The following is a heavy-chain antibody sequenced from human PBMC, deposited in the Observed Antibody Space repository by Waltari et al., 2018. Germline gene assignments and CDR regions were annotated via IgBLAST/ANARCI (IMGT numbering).Heavy chain of an antibody. J-gene: IGHJ6*03. Sequence: QVQLVQSGAEVKKPGSSVKVSCKASGGTFSSYAISWVRQAPGQGLEWRGGIIPILGIANYAQKFQGRVTITADKATSTAYMELSSLRSEDTAVYYCARGEWNYYYMDVWGKGTTVTVSS. D-gene: IGHD3-16*01. CDR1: GGTFSSYA. CDR2: IIPILGIA. CDR3: ARGEWNYYYMDV. V-gene: IGHV1-69*10.